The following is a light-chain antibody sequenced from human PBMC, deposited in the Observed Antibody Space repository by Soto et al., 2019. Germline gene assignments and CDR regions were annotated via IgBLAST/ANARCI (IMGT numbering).Light chain of an antibody. J-gene: IGKJ1*01. CDR1: PSVTNY. CDR3: HQRQSWPRT. Sequence: EIVLTQSPATLSLSPGERATLSCRASPSVTNYLAWYQQKPGQPPRLLIYQTSLRAAGIPARFSASGSGTDFTLTISDVQPEDFALYYCHQRQSWPRTFGQGTKVDIK. V-gene: IGKV3-11*01. CDR2: QTS.